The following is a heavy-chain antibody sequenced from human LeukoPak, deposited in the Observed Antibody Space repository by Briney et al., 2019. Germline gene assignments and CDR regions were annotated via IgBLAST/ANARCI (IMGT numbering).Heavy chain of an antibody. J-gene: IGHJ4*02. D-gene: IGHD5-24*01. Sequence: GGSLRLSCAASGFTFNNFAMTWVRQAPGEGLEWVAGVLQSGVDTDYADSVKGRFTISRDNSKNTLHLQMSSLRVEVTATYYCAKDAVSGDGYWEFDHWGQGTLVTVSS. CDR2: VLQSGVDT. CDR1: GFTFNNFA. CDR3: AKDAVSGDGYWEFDH. V-gene: IGHV3-23*01.